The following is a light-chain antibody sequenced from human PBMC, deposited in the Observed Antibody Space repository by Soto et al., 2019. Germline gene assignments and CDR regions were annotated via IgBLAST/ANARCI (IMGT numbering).Light chain of an antibody. Sequence: EIVLTQSPATLSLSPGERATLSCRASQSVSSYLAWYQQKPGQAPRLLIYDAANRATGIPARFSGSGSGTAFTLTIISLEPEDFAVSYCQQRSNWPPFTFGPGTNVDIK. CDR3: QQRSNWPPFT. CDR1: QSVSSY. J-gene: IGKJ3*01. CDR2: DAA. V-gene: IGKV3-11*01.